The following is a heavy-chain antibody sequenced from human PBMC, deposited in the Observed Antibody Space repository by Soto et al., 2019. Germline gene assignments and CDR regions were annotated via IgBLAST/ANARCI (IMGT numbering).Heavy chain of an antibody. CDR1: GYTFTGYS. CDR3: GRSVVGATGEILYNAMDV. D-gene: IGHD1-26*01. J-gene: IGHJ6*02. CDR2: IDDANGNT. V-gene: IGHV1-3*01. Sequence: QVQLVQSGAEVKKPGASVKVSCKASGYTFTGYSIHWVRQAPGQRLEWMGWIDDANGNTKYSRRFQGRVSITSDTAANTAYMELSGRRSEDTTVKYCGRSVVGATGEILYNAMDVWGQGTMVTVSS.